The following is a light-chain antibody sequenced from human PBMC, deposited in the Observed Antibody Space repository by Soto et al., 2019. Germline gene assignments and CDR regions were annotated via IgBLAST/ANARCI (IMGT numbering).Light chain of an antibody. CDR3: QSYASSLSGHVV. CDR1: SSNIGAGYD. CDR2: GNT. Sequence: QSVLTQPPSVSGAPGQRVTISCTGSSSNIGAGYDVHWYQQLPGTAPNLLIYGNTNRPSGVPDRFSGSKSGTSASLAITGLQAEDEADYYCQSYASSLSGHVVFGGGTKLTVL. V-gene: IGLV1-40*01. J-gene: IGLJ2*01.